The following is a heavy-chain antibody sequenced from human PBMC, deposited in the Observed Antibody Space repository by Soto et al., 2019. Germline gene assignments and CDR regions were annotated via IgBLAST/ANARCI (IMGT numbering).Heavy chain of an antibody. V-gene: IGHV5-10-1*01. CDR3: ARQPITMIPFDY. J-gene: IGHJ4*02. Sequence: GESLKISCKGSGYSFTSYWISWVRQMPGKGLEWMGRIDPSDSYTNYSPSFQGHVTISADKSISTAYLQWSSLKASDTAMYCCARQPITMIPFDYWGQGTLVTVSS. CDR2: IDPSDSYT. CDR1: GYSFTSYW. D-gene: IGHD3-22*01.